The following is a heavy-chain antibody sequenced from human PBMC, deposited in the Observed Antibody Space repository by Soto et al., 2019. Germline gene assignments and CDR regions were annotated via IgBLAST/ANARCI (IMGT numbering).Heavy chain of an antibody. Sequence: EVQLLESGGGLVQPGGSLRLSCAASGFTFSSYAMSWVRQAPGKGLEWVSAISGSGGSTYYADSVKGRFTISRDNSKNTLYLQMNSLSAEDTAVYYCAKDPKYSSSLGWFDPWGQGTLVTVSS. CDR2: ISGSGGST. CDR3: AKDPKYSSSLGWFDP. V-gene: IGHV3-23*01. D-gene: IGHD6-13*01. J-gene: IGHJ5*02. CDR1: GFTFSSYA.